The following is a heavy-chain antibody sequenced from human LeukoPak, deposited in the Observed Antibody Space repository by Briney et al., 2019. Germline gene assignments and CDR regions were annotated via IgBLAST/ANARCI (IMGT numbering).Heavy chain of an antibody. J-gene: IGHJ6*03. D-gene: IGHD3-3*01. CDR2: MNPNNGNT. Sequence: ASVKVSCKASGYTFTSYDINWVRQATGQGLEWMGWMNPNNGNTGYAQKFQGRVTMTRNTSISTAYMELSSLRSEDTAVYYCARGTSPPTYYDFWSGYSNPYYMDVWGKGTTVTVSS. V-gene: IGHV1-8*01. CDR1: GYTFTSYD. CDR3: ARGTSPPTYYDFWSGYSNPYYMDV.